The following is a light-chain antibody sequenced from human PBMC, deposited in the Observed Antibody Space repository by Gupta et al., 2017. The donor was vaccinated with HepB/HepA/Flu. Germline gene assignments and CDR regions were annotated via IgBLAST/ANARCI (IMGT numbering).Light chain of an antibody. CDR3: QQYYSTPRT. CDR1: QSVLYSSNNKNY. Sequence: DIVMTQSPASLAVSLGERATINCKYSQSVLYSSNNKNYLAWYQQKPGQPPKLLISWASTRESGVPDRFSGSGSGTDFTLTISSLQAEDVAVYYCQQYYSTPRTFGQGTKVEIK. J-gene: IGKJ1*01. CDR2: WAS. V-gene: IGKV4-1*01.